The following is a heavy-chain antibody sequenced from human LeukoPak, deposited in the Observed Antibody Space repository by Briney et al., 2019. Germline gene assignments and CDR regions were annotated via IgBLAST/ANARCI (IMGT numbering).Heavy chain of an antibody. CDR2: IVGSADRT. CDR1: GLSFSNYA. CDR3: AESTTMTTGMIFDY. J-gene: IGHJ4*02. V-gene: IGHV3-23*01. Sequence: PGGSRRLSCAASGLSFSNYAMSWVRQAPGKGLEWVSSIVGSADRTYYADSVKGRFTVSRDNSKNILYLQMNSLRAEDTAMYYCAESTTMTTGMIFDYWGQGTLVTVSS. D-gene: IGHD4-17*01.